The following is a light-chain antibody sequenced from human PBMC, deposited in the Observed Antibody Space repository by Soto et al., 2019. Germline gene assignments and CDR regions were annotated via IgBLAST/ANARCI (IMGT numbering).Light chain of an antibody. V-gene: IGKV3-15*01. CDR2: GAS. Sequence: ELVMTQSPVTLSVSQGERATLSCRASQSVSNNLAWYQQKPGQAPSLLIYGASTRATGIPARFSGSGSGTEFTLTISSLQSEDFAVYYCQQYNNWPPFTFGQGTRLEIK. CDR1: QSVSNN. J-gene: IGKJ5*01. CDR3: QQYNNWPPFT.